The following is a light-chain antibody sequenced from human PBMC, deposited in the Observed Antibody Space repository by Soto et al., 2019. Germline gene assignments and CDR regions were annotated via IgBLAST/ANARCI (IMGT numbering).Light chain of an antibody. CDR3: SSYVGTNSYV. CDR1: SRDVGGYNY. Sequence: QSVLTQPTSACGSPGQSVPISCTGTSRDVGGYNYVSWYQHHPGKAPKLIIYEVYKRPSGVPDRFSGSKSGNTAALTVSGLQAEDEADYYCSSYVGTNSYVFGTGTKVTVL. V-gene: IGLV2-8*01. J-gene: IGLJ1*01. CDR2: EVY.